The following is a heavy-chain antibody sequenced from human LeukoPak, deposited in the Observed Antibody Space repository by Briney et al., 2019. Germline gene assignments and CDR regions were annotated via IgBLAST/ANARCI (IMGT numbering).Heavy chain of an antibody. D-gene: IGHD4-23*01. CDR3: ARDDYGGIDY. Sequence: PGGSLRLSCAASGFTFSSYSMDWVRQAPGKGLEWVSCISSSSSFIHYADSVKGRFTISRDNAKNSLYLQMNSLRVEDTAVYYCARDDYGGIDYWGQGTLVTVSS. V-gene: IGHV3-21*01. CDR1: GFTFSSYS. J-gene: IGHJ4*02. CDR2: ISSSSSFI.